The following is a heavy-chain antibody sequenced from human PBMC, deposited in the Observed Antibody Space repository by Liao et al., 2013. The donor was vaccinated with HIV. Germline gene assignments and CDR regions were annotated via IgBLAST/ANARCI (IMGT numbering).Heavy chain of an antibody. CDR2: IYTSGST. Sequence: QVQLQESGPGLVKPSQTLSLTCTVSGGSISSGSYYWSWIRQPAGKGLEWIGRIYTSGSTNYNPSLKSRVTISVDTSKNQFSLKLSSVTAADTAVYYCARGDAYCGGDCYFGPMYAFDIWGQGTMVTVSS. J-gene: IGHJ3*02. D-gene: IGHD2-21*01. V-gene: IGHV4-61*02. CDR1: GGSISSGSYY. CDR3: ARGDAYCGGDCYFGPMYAFDI.